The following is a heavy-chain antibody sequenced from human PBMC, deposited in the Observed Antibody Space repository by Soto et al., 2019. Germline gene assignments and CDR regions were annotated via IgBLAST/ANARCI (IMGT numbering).Heavy chain of an antibody. CDR1: GGTFSSYV. V-gene: IGHV1-69*13. CDR3: ARALEEYYYDSSGYYFGY. D-gene: IGHD3-22*01. CDR2: IIPIFGTT. Sequence: ASVKVSCKASGGTFSSYVISWVRQAPGQGLEWMGGIIPIFGTTNYAQKFQGRVTITADESTDTAYMALSSLRSEDTAVYYCARALEEYYYDSSGYYFGYWGQGTLVTVSS. J-gene: IGHJ4*02.